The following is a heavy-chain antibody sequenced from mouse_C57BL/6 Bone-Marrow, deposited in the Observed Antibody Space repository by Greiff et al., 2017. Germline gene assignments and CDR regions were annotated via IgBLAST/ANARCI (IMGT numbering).Heavy chain of an antibody. J-gene: IGHJ4*01. D-gene: IGHD2-14*01. Sequence: EVMLVESGEGLVKPGGSLKLSCAASGFTFSSYAMSWVRQTPEKRLEWVAYISSGGDYIYYADTVKGRFTISRDNARNTLYLQMSSLKSEDTAMYYCTRDPLYRGGLYAMGYWGQGTSVTVSS. CDR1: GFTFSSYA. V-gene: IGHV5-9-1*02. CDR2: ISSGGDYI. CDR3: TRDPLYRGGLYAMGY.